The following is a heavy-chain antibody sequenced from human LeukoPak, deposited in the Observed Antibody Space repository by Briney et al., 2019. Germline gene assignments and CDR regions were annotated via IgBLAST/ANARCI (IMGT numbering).Heavy chain of an antibody. J-gene: IGHJ5*02. V-gene: IGHV1-2*02. Sequence: GASVKVSCKASGYTFTGYYMHWVRQAPGQGLEWMGWINPNSGGANCAQKFQGRVTMTRDTSISTAYMELSGLRSDDTAVYYCARDVVANWFDPWGQGTLVTVSS. CDR1: GYTFTGYY. D-gene: IGHD2-2*01. CDR3: ARDVVANWFDP. CDR2: INPNSGGA.